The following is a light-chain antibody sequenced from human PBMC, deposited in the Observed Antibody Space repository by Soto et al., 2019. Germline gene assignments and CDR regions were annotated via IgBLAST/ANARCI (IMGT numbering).Light chain of an antibody. CDR1: SSNIGSNY. J-gene: IGLJ1*01. CDR2: RNN. Sequence: QLVLTQTPSASGTPGQRVTISCSGSSSNIGSNYVYWYQQLPGTAPKLLIYRNNQRPSGVPDRFSDSKSGTSASLAISGLRSEDEADYYCAAWDDSLSGYVFGTGTKVTVL. CDR3: AAWDDSLSGYV. V-gene: IGLV1-47*01.